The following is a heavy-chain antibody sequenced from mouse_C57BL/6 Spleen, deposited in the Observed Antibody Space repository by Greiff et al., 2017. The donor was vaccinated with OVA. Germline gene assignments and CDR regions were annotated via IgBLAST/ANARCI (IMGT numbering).Heavy chain of an antibody. D-gene: IGHD3-2*02. CDR3: ARTAQALYYLDY. V-gene: IGHV1-52*01. J-gene: IGHJ2*01. CDR1: GYTFTSYW. Sequence: QVQLQQPGAELVRPGSSVKLSCKASGYTFTSYWMHWVKQRPIQGLEWIGNIDPSDSETHYNQKFKDKATLTVDKSSSTAYMQLSSLTSEDSAVYYCARTAQALYYLDYWGQGTTLTVSS. CDR2: IDPSDSET.